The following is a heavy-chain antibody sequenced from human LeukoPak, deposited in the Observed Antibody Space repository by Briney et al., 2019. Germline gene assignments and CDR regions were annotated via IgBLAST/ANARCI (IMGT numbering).Heavy chain of an antibody. CDR3: ARSVGCSSTSCYEDY. CDR1: GGSISSSNW. CDR2: IYHSGST. Sequence: PSGTLSLTCAVSGGSISSSNWWSWVRQPPGKGLEWIGKIYHSGSTNYNPSLKSRVTISVDKSKNQFSLKLSSVTAADTAVYYCARSVGCSSTSCYEDYWGQGTLVTVSS. J-gene: IGHJ4*02. D-gene: IGHD2-2*01. V-gene: IGHV4-4*02.